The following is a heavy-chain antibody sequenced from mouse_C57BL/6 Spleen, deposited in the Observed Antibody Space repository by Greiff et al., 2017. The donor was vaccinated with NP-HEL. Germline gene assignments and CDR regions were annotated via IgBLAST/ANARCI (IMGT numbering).Heavy chain of an antibody. CDR2: IYPGGGYT. CDR1: GYTFTNYW. V-gene: IGHV1-63*01. CDR3: ARSGTTAYFDY. Sequence: VQRVESGAELVRPGTSVKMSCKASGYTFTNYWIGWAKQRPGHGLEWIGDIYPGGGYTNYNEKFKGKATLTADKSSSTAYMQFSSLTSEDSAIYYCARSGTTAYFDYWGQGTTLTVSS. D-gene: IGHD1-2*01. J-gene: IGHJ2*01.